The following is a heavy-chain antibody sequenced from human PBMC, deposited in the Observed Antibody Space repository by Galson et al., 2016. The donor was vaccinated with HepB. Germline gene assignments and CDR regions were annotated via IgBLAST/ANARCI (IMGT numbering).Heavy chain of an antibody. V-gene: IGHV1-18*01. CDR3: ARDYYEGSGYYEDCFDP. Sequence: SVKVSCKGSGYTFTTYGLSWVRQAPGQGLEWMGWISAYNGDTNYAQALQGRLTMTTDTSTSTAYMELTSLTSADTAVYYCARDYYEGSGYYEDCFDPWGQGTLVTVSA. CDR2: ISAYNGDT. CDR1: GYTFTTYG. J-gene: IGHJ5*02. D-gene: IGHD3-22*01.